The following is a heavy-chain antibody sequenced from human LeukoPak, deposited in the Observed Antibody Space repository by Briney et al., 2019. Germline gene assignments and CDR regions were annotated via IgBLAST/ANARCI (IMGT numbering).Heavy chain of an antibody. J-gene: IGHJ4*02. D-gene: IGHD6-13*01. CDR3: SLGAAAGPPDY. Sequence: PGESLKISCKGSGYSFTRYWSSWVRQMPGKGLEWMGRIDPSDSYTNYSPSFQGHVTISADKSISTAYLQWSSLKASDTAMYYCSLGAAAGPPDYWGQGTLVTVSS. V-gene: IGHV5-10-1*01. CDR1: GYSFTRYW. CDR2: IDPSDSYT.